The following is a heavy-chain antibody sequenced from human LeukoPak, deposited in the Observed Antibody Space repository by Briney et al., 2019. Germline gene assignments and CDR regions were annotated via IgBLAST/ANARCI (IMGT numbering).Heavy chain of an antibody. V-gene: IGHV3-21*06. CDR1: GFTFSSYS. CDR3: ARALSSSWYWFDY. J-gene: IGHJ4*02. CDR2: ISSSSSYI. Sequence: GGSLRLSCAASGFTFSSYSMNWVRQAPGKGLEWVSSISSSSSYIHYADSVKGRFTISRDNAKNSLYLQMNSLRAEDTAVYYCARALSSSWYWFDYWGQGTLVTVSS. D-gene: IGHD6-13*01.